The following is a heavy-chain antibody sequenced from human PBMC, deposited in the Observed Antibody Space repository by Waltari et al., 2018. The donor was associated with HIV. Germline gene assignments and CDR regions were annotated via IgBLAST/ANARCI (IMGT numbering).Heavy chain of an antibody. CDR1: GVTFTKFA. Sequence: QLLESGGGLVKPGGSLRLSCVAFGVTFTKFAMHWVRQAPGQGLEWLSSISGSGGNKYYADSVKGRISISRENSKNTVYLQINSLRVDDTAIYYCAKTVPTVTSIFEGFDVWGQGAMVTVSS. CDR3: AKTVPTVTSIFEGFDV. D-gene: IGHD4-17*01. V-gene: IGHV3-23*01. J-gene: IGHJ3*01. CDR2: ISGSGGNK.